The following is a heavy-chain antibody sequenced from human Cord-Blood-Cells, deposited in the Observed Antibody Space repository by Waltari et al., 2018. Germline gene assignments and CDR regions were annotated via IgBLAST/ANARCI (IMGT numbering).Heavy chain of an antibody. V-gene: IGHV3-30-3*01. J-gene: IGHJ4*02. Sequence: RLSCAASGFTFSSYAMHWVRQAPGKGLEWVAVISYDGSNKYYADSVKGRFTISRDNSKNTLYLQMNSLRAEDTAVYYCARGADSSGFDYWGQGTLDTVSS. CDR1: GFTFSSYA. CDR3: ARGADSSGFDY. CDR2: ISYDGSNK. D-gene: IGHD6-19*01.